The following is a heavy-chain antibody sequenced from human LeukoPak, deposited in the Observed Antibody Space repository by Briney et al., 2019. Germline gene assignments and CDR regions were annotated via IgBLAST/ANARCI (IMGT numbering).Heavy chain of an antibody. V-gene: IGHV4-59*08. D-gene: IGHD6-19*01. CDR1: GGSISSFY. CDR2: IHYSGST. J-gene: IGHJ4*02. Sequence: PSETLSLTCTVSGGSISSFYWTWIRQPPGKGLEWIGYIHYSGSTKYNPSLKSRVTISVDTSKNQFSLKLSSVTAADSAVYYCARWYSSGWAFDYWGQGTLVTVSS. CDR3: ARWYSSGWAFDY.